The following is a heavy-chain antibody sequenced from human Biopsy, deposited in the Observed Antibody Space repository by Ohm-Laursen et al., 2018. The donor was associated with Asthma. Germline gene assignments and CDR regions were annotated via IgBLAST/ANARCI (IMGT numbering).Heavy chain of an antibody. CDR3: AKGFRGIAVAGDRGFDY. D-gene: IGHD6-19*01. V-gene: IGHV3-23*01. J-gene: IGHJ4*02. CDR1: GFIFSSSA. Sequence: GSLRLSCAASGFIFSSSAMSWVRQAPGKGLERVSAITGSGGTTYYADSVRGRFTISRDNSKSTLFLQMDSLSAEDTAVYYCAKGFRGIAVAGDRGFDYWGQGTLVTVSS. CDR2: ITGSGGTT.